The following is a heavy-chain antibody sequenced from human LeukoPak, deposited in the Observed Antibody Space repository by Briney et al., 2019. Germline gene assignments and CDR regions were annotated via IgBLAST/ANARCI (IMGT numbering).Heavy chain of an antibody. D-gene: IGHD3-22*01. CDR2: ISYDGSNK. J-gene: IGHJ3*02. Sequence: GRSLRLSCAASGFTFSSYAMHWVRQAPGKGLEWVAVISYDGSNKYYADSVQGRFTISRDNSKNTLYLQMNSLRAEDTAVYYCAKDNGLTYYYDSSGPDAFDIWGQGTIVTVSS. CDR3: AKDNGLTYYYDSSGPDAFDI. CDR1: GFTFSSYA. V-gene: IGHV3-30*04.